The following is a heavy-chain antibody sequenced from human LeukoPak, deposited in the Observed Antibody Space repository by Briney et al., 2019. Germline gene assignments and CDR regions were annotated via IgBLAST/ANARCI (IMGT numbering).Heavy chain of an antibody. D-gene: IGHD3-9*01. V-gene: IGHV1-18*01. CDR2: ISAYNGNT. CDR3: ASSKRYYDILTGYAPFAFDI. J-gene: IGHJ3*02. Sequence: GASVKVSCKASGGTFSSYAISWVRQAPGQGLEWMGWISAYNGNTNYAQKLQGRVTMTTDTSTSTAYMELRSLRSDDTAVYYCASSKRYYDILTGYAPFAFDIWGQGTMVTVSS. CDR1: GGTFSSYA.